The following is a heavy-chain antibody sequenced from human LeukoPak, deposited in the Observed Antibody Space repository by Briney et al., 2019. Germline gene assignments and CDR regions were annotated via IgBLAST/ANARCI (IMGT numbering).Heavy chain of an antibody. Sequence: GASVKVSCKASGYTFTSYYMHWVRQAPGQGLEWMGIINPSGGSTGYAQKFQGRVTMTRDMSTSTVYMELSSLRSEDTAVYYCARGGYCSSTSCYPTYYYYYYMDVWGKGATVTVSS. CDR3: ARGGYCSSTSCYPTYYYYYYMDV. J-gene: IGHJ6*03. V-gene: IGHV1-46*01. CDR2: INPSGGST. CDR1: GYTFTSYY. D-gene: IGHD2-2*01.